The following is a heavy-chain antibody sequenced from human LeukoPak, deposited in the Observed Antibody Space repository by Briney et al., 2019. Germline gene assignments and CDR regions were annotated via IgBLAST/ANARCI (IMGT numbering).Heavy chain of an antibody. D-gene: IGHD1-26*01. J-gene: IGHJ6*04. V-gene: IGHV1-18*01. CDR2: ISAYNGNT. Sequence: ASVKVSCKASGYTFTSYGISWVRQAPGQGLEWMGWISAYNGNTNYAQKLQGRVTMTTDTSTSTAYMELSSLRSEDTAVYYCARNQYSGSYSPRDGMDVWGKGTTVTVSS. CDR1: GYTFTSYG. CDR3: ARNQYSGSYSPRDGMDV.